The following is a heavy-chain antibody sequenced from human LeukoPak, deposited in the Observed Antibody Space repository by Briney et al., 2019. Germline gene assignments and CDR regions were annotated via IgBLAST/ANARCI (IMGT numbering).Heavy chain of an antibody. J-gene: IGHJ6*03. V-gene: IGHV3-21*01. CDR2: ISSSSSYI. Sequence: GGSLRLSCAASGFTFSSYSMNWVRQAPGKGLEWVSSISSSSSYIYYADSVKGRFTISRDNAKNSLYLQMNSLRAEDTAVYYCAREAARSVSITGYYYYMDVWGKGATVTISS. CDR3: AREAARSVSITGYYYYMDV. D-gene: IGHD3-10*01. CDR1: GFTFSSYS.